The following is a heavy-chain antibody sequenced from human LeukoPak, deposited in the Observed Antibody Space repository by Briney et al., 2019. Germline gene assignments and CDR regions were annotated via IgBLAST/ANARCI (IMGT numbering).Heavy chain of an antibody. CDR1: GGSISSSTYY. CDR3: AGGFDY. V-gene: IGHV4-39*01. Sequence: SETLSLTCTVSGGSISSSTYYWGWIRQPPEKGLEWIGSIYYGGSTYYNPSLKSRVTISVDTSKNQFSLKLSSATAADTAVYYCAGGFDYWGQGALVTVSS. D-gene: IGHD1-26*01. J-gene: IGHJ4*02. CDR2: IYYGGST.